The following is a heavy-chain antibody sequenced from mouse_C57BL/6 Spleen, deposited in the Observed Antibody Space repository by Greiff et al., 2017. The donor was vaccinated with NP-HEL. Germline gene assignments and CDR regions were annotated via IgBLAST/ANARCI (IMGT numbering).Heavy chain of an antibody. CDR3: ARSRCGYYGSSFDY. Sequence: EVQLQQSGPELVKPGASVKISCKASGYSFTGYYMNWVKQSPEKSLEWIGEINPSTGGTTYNQKFKAKATLTVDKSSSTAYMQLKSLTSEDSAVYYCARSRCGYYGSSFDYWGQGTTLTVSS. CDR2: INPSTGGT. CDR1: GYSFTGYY. J-gene: IGHJ2*01. D-gene: IGHD1-1*01. V-gene: IGHV1-42*01.